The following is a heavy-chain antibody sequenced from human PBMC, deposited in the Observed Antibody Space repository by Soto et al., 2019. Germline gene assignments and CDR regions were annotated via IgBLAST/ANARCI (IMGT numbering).Heavy chain of an antibody. CDR3: ARQPMIAVDGTFYYYYGMDV. Sequence: QVQLQESGPGLVKPSGTLSLTCAVSGGSISSSNWWSWVRQPPGKGLEWIGEIYHSGSTNYNPSPKCRATISVDKPNNHFSLKPSSVAATDTAVYYCARQPMIAVDGTFYYYYGMDVWGQGTTVTVSS. CDR1: GGSISSSNW. J-gene: IGHJ6*02. CDR2: IYHSGST. D-gene: IGHD6-19*01. V-gene: IGHV4-4*02.